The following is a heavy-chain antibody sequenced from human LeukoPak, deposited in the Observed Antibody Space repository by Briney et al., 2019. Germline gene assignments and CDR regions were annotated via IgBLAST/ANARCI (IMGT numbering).Heavy chain of an antibody. Sequence: PGGSLRLSCAASGFTVSSNYMNWVRQAPGKGLEWVSVIYSGGSTFYADSVEGRFTISRDNSNNTLYLQMNGLRAEDTAMYYCAREYYDNSGGEDAFDIWGPGTIVTVSS. CDR3: AREYYDNSGGEDAFDI. V-gene: IGHV3-53*01. CDR1: GFTVSSNY. D-gene: IGHD3-22*01. J-gene: IGHJ3*02. CDR2: IYSGGST.